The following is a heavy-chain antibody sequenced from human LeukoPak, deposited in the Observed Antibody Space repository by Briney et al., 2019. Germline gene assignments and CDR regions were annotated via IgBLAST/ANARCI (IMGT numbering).Heavy chain of an antibody. CDR3: ARDTTAGYDFWSGYYPLLSDYYYMDV. J-gene: IGHJ6*03. V-gene: IGHV3-21*01. Sequence: PGGSLRLSSAASGFTFSSYSMNWVRQAPGKGLEWVSSISSSSSYIYYADSVKGRFTISRDNAKDSLYLQMNSLRAEDTAVYYCARDTTAGYDFWSGYYPLLSDYYYMDVWGKGTTVTVSS. CDR1: GFTFSSYS. CDR2: ISSSSSYI. D-gene: IGHD3-3*01.